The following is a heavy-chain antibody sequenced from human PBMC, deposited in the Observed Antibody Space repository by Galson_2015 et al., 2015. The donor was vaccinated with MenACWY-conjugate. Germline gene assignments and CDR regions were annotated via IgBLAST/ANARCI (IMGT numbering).Heavy chain of an antibody. CDR2: ISKSGSPI. D-gene: IGHD5-18*01. V-gene: IGHV3-48*03. CDR1: GFTFTGYE. CDR3: ARVGTWIHQYFYYMDV. J-gene: IGHJ6*03. Sequence: SLRLSCAASGFTFTGYEFNWVRQAPGKGLEWLSYISKSGSPIYYADSVKGRFTISRDNIKKSLFLEMNSPRAGDTGVYYCARVGTWIHQYFYYMDVWGKGTTVTVSS.